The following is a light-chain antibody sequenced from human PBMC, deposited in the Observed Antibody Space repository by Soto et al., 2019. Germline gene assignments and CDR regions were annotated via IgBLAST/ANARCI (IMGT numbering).Light chain of an antibody. V-gene: IGLV1-40*01. CDR2: GNS. Sequence: QLVMTQPPSVSGAPGLRVTMSCTGSSSNIGAGYDVHWYQQLPGTAPKLLIYGNSNRPSGVPDRFSGSKSGTSASLAITGLQAEDEADYYCQSYDSSLSGVVFGGGTKVTVL. J-gene: IGLJ2*01. CDR1: SSNIGAGYD. CDR3: QSYDSSLSGVV.